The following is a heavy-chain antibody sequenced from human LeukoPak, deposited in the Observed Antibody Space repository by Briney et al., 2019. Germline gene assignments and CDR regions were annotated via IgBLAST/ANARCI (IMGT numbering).Heavy chain of an antibody. Sequence: GGSLRLSRAASGFTFSSYAMSWVRQAPGEGLDWVGRIASKTDGGATDYAAPVKGRFTISRDDSKNTLNLQMNSLKTEDTAVYYCTTGIRGDWGQGTLVTVSS. CDR3: TTGIRGD. CDR2: IASKTDGGAT. CDR1: GFTFSSYA. D-gene: IGHD3-10*01. V-gene: IGHV3-15*04. J-gene: IGHJ4*02.